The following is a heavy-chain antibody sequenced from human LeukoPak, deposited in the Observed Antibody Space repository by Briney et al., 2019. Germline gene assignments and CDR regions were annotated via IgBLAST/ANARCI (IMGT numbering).Heavy chain of an antibody. D-gene: IGHD2-2*02. CDR1: GFAVSSNY. Sequence: PGGSLRLSCAASGFAVSSNYMSWVRQAPAEGLEWVSVIYSGGDTYYADSVKGRFTISRDNAKSSLYLQMNSLRAEDTAVYYCARQLPYCSSTSCYRWFDPWGQGTLVTVSS. CDR2: IYSGGDT. CDR3: ARQLPYCSSTSCYRWFDP. V-gene: IGHV3-66*04. J-gene: IGHJ5*02.